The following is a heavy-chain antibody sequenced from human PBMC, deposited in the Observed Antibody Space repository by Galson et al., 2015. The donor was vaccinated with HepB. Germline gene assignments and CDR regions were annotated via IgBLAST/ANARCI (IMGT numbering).Heavy chain of an antibody. CDR3: ARVPPRPYYDFWSGYYSVYYYYYMDV. D-gene: IGHD3-3*01. CDR1: GYTFTSYD. Sequence: SVKVSCKASGYTFTSYDINWVRQATGQGLEWMGWMNPNSGNTGYAQKFQGRVTMTRNTSISTAYMELSSLRSEDTAVYYCARVPPRPYYDFWSGYYSVYYYYYMDVWGKGTTVTVSS. V-gene: IGHV1-8*01. CDR2: MNPNSGNT. J-gene: IGHJ6*03.